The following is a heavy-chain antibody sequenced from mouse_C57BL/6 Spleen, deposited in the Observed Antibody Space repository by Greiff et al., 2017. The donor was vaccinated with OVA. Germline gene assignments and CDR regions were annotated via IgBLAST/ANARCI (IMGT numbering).Heavy chain of an antibody. J-gene: IGHJ2*01. V-gene: IGHV1-76*01. CDR3: ARKEYLFDY. CDR1: GYTFTDYY. CDR2: IYPGSGNT. Sequence: QVQLKESGAELVRPGASVKLSCKASGYTFTDYYINWVKQRPGQGLEWIARIYPGSGNTYYNEKFKGKATLTAEKSSSTAYMQLSSLTSEDSAVYYCARKEYLFDYWGQGTTLTVSS. D-gene: IGHD5-1*01.